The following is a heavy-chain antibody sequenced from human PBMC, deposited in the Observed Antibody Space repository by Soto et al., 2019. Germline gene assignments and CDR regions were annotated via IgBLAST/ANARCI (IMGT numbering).Heavy chain of an antibody. D-gene: IGHD3-16*01. CDR3: ATVGVWEARY. J-gene: IGHJ4*02. Sequence: ASVKVSCKASGYTFTTYALQWVRQAPGQGLEWLGWISAGSGDTRYSQNFQGRVTITRDTSASTAYMELSSLRSEDTAVYYCATVGVWEARYWGQGTLVTVSS. CDR2: ISAGSGDT. CDR1: GYTFTTYA. V-gene: IGHV1-3*01.